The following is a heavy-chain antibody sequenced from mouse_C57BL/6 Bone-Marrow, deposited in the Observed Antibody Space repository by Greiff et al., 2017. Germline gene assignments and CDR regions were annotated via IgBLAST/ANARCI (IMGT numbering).Heavy chain of an antibody. CDR1: GFTFSDYY. V-gene: IGHV5-16*01. D-gene: IGHD2-1*01. J-gene: IGHJ3*01. CDR3: AREGDYGNSAWFAY. CDR2: INYDGSST. Sequence: EVKLMESEGGLVQPGSSMKLSCTASGFTFSDYYLAWVRQVPEKGLEWVANINYDGSSTYYLDSLKSRFIISRDNAKNILYLQMSSLKSEDTATYYCAREGDYGNSAWFAYWGQGTLVTVSA.